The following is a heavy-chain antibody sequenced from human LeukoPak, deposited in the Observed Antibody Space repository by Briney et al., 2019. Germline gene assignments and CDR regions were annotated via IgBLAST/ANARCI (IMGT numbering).Heavy chain of an antibody. J-gene: IGHJ6*03. CDR3: ARETIFGASYYMDV. Sequence: GASVKVSCKASGYTFTGYYMHWVRQAPGQGLEWMGWINPNSGGTNYAQKFQGRVTMTRDTSISTAYMELSRLRSDDTAVYYCARETIFGASYYMDVWGKGTTVTVSS. CDR2: INPNSGGT. CDR1: GYTFTGYY. V-gene: IGHV1-2*02. D-gene: IGHD3-3*01.